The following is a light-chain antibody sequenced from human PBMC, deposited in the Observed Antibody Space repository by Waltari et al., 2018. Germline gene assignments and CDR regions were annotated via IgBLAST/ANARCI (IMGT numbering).Light chain of an antibody. CDR1: QSISTW. V-gene: IGKV1-5*03. CDR2: KAS. Sequence: DIQMTQSPSTLSASVGDIVTLTCRASQSISTWLAWYQQNPGRATKLLIYKASSLESGVPSRISGSGARTEFTLTISSLQPDDVATYYCQQYSSFPRTFGQGTKVEIK. J-gene: IGKJ1*01. CDR3: QQYSSFPRT.